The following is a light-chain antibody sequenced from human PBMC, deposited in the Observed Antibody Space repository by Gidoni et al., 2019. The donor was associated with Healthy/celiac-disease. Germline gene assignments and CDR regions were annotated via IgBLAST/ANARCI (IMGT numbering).Light chain of an antibody. J-gene: IGKJ1*01. CDR1: QSVSSSY. CDR2: GAS. Sequence: EIVLTQSPGTLSLSPWERATLSCRASQSVSSSYLAWYQQKPGQAPRLLIYGASSRATGIPDRFSGSGSGTDFTLTIRRLEPEDFAVYYCQQYGSPPTWTFGQGTKVEIK. CDR3: QQYGSPPTWT. V-gene: IGKV3-20*01.